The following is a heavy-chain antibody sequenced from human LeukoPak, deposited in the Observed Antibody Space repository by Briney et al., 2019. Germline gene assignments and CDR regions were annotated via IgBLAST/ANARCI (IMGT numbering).Heavy chain of an antibody. CDR1: GFTFSDYY. CDR3: ARDRGYSGYENDY. Sequence: PGGSLRLSCAASGFTFSDYYMSWIRQAPGKGLEWVSYISSSGSTIYYADSVKGRFTISRGNAKSSLYLQMNSLRAEDTAVYYCARDRGYSGYENDYWGQGTLVTVSS. J-gene: IGHJ4*02. V-gene: IGHV3-11*04. CDR2: ISSSGSTI. D-gene: IGHD5-12*01.